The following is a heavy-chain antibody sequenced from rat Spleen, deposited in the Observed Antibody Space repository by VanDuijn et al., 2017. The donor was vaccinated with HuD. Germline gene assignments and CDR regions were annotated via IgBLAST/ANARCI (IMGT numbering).Heavy chain of an antibody. CDR1: GFTFSMYY. CDR3: ARHRNYGGIPFDY. Sequence: EVQLVESGGGLVQPGRSMKLSCAASGFTFSMYYMAWVRQAPTKGLEWVASIRTGGDDTYYRDSVRGRFTLSRDNAKRILYLQMDSLRSEDTANYYCARHRNYGGIPFDYWGQGVMVTVSS. V-gene: IGHV5-25*01. J-gene: IGHJ2*01. D-gene: IGHD1-11*01. CDR2: IRTGGDDT.